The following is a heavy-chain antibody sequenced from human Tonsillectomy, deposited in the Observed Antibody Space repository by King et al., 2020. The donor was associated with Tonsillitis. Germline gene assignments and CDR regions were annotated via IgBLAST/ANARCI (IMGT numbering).Heavy chain of an antibody. Sequence: QLVQSGAEVKKPGASVKVSCKASGYTFTDYYMHWVRQAPGQGLEWMGWINPNTGGTNYAQKFQGRVTITRDTSINTAYMELSRLRSDDTAVYYCARGAHGRWFGGTGWFDFWGQGTLVTVSS. CDR2: INPNTGGT. CDR3: ARGAHGRWFGGTGWFDF. CDR1: GYTFTDYY. D-gene: IGHD3-10*01. J-gene: IGHJ5*01. V-gene: IGHV1-2*02.